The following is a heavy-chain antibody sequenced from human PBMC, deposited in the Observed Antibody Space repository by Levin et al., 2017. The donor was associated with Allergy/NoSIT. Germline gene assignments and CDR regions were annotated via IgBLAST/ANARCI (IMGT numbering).Heavy chain of an antibody. CDR3: AKTATAGLRYYYGLDV. CDR2: ISYDGSNK. D-gene: IGHD2-21*02. V-gene: IGHV3-30*18. J-gene: IGHJ6*02. CDR1: GFTFSRFA. Sequence: GGSLRLACAASGFTFSRFAMHWVRQAPGKGLESVAVISYDGSNKYYEDAVKGRFSISRDNSKNTLYLEMDILRVEDTAIYYCAKTATAGLRYYYGLDVWGQGTTVTVSS.